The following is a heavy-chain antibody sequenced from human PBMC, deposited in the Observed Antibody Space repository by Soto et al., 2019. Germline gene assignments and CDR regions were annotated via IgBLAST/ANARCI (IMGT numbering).Heavy chain of an antibody. CDR3: AVLVWVFPPHYYYGMDV. Sequence: PGGSLRLSCAASGFTLSSYAMSWVRQALGKGLEWVSAISGSGGSTYYADSVKGRFAISRDNSKNTLYLQMNSLRAEDTAVYYCAVLVWVFPPHYYYGMDVWGQETTVTVAS. D-gene: IGHD2-21*01. J-gene: IGHJ6*02. V-gene: IGHV3-23*01. CDR1: GFTLSSYA. CDR2: ISGSGGST.